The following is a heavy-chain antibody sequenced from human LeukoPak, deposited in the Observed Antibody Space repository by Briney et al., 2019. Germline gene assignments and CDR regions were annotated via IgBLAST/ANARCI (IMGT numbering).Heavy chain of an antibody. Sequence: ASVKVSCKASGGTFSSYAISWVRQAPGQGLEWMGGIIPIFGTANYAQKFQGRVTITADESTSTAYMELSSLRSEDTAVYYCASPILSPRDYRDVWGKGTTVTVSS. V-gene: IGHV1-69*13. CDR3: ASPILSPRDYRDV. J-gene: IGHJ6*03. CDR2: IIPIFGTA. D-gene: IGHD3-3*02. CDR1: GGTFSSYA.